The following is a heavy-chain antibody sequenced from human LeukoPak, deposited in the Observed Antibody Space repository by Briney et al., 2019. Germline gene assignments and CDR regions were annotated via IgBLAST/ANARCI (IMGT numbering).Heavy chain of an antibody. CDR2: INHSGST. J-gene: IGHJ6*03. Sequence: SETLSLTCAVYGGSFSSYYWSWIRQPPGKGLEGIGEINHSGSTNSNPSLKSRVTISVDTSKNQFSLKLSSVTAADTAVYYCARGPQGYEVFPESSYYYYYMDVWAKGTTVTVSS. D-gene: IGHD5-12*01. V-gene: IGHV4-34*01. CDR1: GGSFSSYY. CDR3: ARGPQGYEVFPESSYYYYYMDV.